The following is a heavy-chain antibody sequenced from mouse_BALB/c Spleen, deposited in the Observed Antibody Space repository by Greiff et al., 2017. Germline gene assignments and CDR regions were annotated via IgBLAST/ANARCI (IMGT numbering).Heavy chain of an antibody. V-gene: IGHV1-69*02. Sequence: QVQLQQPGAELVKPGASVKLSCKASGYTFTSYWMHWVKQRPGQGLEWIGEIDPSDSYTNYNQKFKGKATLTVDKSSSTAYMQLSSLTSEDSAVYYCARRVGRGTYFDYWGQGTTLTVSS. CDR2: IDPSDSYT. J-gene: IGHJ2*01. D-gene: IGHD4-1*01. CDR1: GYTFTSYW. CDR3: ARRVGRGTYFDY.